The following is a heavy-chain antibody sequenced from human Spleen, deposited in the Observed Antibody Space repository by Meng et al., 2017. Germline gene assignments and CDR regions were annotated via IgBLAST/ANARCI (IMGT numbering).Heavy chain of an antibody. D-gene: IGHD2-2*01. Sequence: GESLKISCAASGFTFSDYYMSWIRQAPGKGLEWVSYISSSGSTIYYADSVKGRFTISRDNAKNSLYLQMDSLRAEDTAVYYCARDGKYQLGDAFDIWGQGTMVTVSS. CDR2: ISSSGSTI. CDR3: ARDGKYQLGDAFDI. CDR1: GFTFSDYY. V-gene: IGHV3-11*01. J-gene: IGHJ3*02.